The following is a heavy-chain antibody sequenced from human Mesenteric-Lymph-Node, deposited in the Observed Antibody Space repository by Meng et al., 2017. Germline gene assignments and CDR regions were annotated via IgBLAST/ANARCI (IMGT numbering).Heavy chain of an antibody. CDR3: ARGGGNSWYIDY. J-gene: IGHJ4*02. CDR2: INHSGST. D-gene: IGHD6-13*01. Sequence: QGQLQQWGAGLLKPSETLSLTCAVHGGSSSGYYWSWIRQPPGKGLEWIGEINHSGSTNYNPSLKSRVTISVDTSKNQFSLKLSSVTAADTAVYYCARGGGNSWYIDYWGQETLVTVSS. V-gene: IGHV4-34*01. CDR1: GGSSSGYY.